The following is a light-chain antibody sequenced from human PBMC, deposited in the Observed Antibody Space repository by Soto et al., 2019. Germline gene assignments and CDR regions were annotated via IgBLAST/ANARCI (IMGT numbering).Light chain of an antibody. J-gene: IGLJ2*01. CDR3: QSYDSSLSGSL. CDR1: SSNIGAGYD. V-gene: IGLV1-40*01. Sequence: QSVLTQPPSVSGAPGPRVTISCTGSSSNIGAGYDVHWYQPLPGTAPKLLLYGTSNRPSGVPDRFSGSKSGTSASLAITGLQAEDEADYYCQSYDSSLSGSLFGGGTKLTVL. CDR2: GTS.